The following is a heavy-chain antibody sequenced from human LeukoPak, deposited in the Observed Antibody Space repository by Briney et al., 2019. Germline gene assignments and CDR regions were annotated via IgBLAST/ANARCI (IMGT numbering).Heavy chain of an antibody. D-gene: IGHD3-10*01. CDR2: IYSGGST. V-gene: IGHV3-53*01. CDR1: GFTVSSNY. Sequence: GSLRLSCAASGFTVSSNYMSWVRQAPGKGLEWVSVIYSGGSTYYADSVKGRFTISRDNSKNTLYLQMNSLRAEDTAVYYCAKDSDFHYYGSGSNQEYWGQGTLVTVSS. CDR3: AKDSDFHYYGSGSNQEY. J-gene: IGHJ4*02.